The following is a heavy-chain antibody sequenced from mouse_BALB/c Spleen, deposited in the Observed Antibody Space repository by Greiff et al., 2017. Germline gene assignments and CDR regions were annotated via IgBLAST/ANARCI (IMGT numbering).Heavy chain of an antibody. V-gene: IGHV2-2*02. CDR1: GFSLTSYG. CDR2: IWSGGST. Sequence: VKVVESGPGLVQPSQSLSITCTVSGFSLTSYGVHWVRQSPGKGLEWLGVIWSGGSTDYNAAFISRLSISKDNSKSQVFFKMNSLQANDTAIYYCARNSYRKYAMDYWGQGTSVTVSS. D-gene: IGHD2-14*01. J-gene: IGHJ4*01. CDR3: ARNSYRKYAMDY.